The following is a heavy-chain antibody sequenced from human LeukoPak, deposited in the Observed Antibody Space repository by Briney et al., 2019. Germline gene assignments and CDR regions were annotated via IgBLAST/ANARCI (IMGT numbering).Heavy chain of an antibody. D-gene: IGHD2-2*01. J-gene: IGHJ6*03. CDR2: INDSGSS. Sequence: SETLSPTCAVYGGSFGGYYWSWIRQPPGKGLEWIGEINDSGSSNYIPSLKSRVTISVDRSKNQFSLKLRSVTAADTAVYYCARTSEGYCTSTRCWAYYYYMDVWGRGTTVTISS. V-gene: IGHV4-34*01. CDR3: ARTSEGYCTSTRCWAYYYYMDV. CDR1: GGSFGGYY.